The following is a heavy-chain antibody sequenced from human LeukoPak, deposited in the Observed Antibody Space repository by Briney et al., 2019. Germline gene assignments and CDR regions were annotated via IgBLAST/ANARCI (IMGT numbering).Heavy chain of an antibody. J-gene: IGHJ4*02. CDR3: AKGGMVARRNYFDY. D-gene: IGHD5-12*01. Sequence: GGSLRLSCAASGFTFDDYAMHWVRQAPGKGLEWVSGISWTRGSIGYADSVKGRCTISRDNAKNSLYLQMNSLRAEDTALYYCAKGGMVARRNYFDYWGQGTLVTVSS. V-gene: IGHV3-9*01. CDR2: ISWTRGSI. CDR1: GFTFDDYA.